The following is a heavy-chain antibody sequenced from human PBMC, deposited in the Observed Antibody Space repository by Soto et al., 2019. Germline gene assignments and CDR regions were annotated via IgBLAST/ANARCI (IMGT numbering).Heavy chain of an antibody. D-gene: IGHD3-22*01. Sequence: PSETLSLTCTVSGGSISSYYWSWIRQPPGNGLEWIGYIYYSGSTNYNPSLKSRVTISVDTSKNQFSLKLSSVTAADTAVYYCASHSSGYYRCFHYWGQGTLVTVSS. CDR2: IYYSGST. V-gene: IGHV4-59*08. CDR3: ASHSSGYYRCFHY. CDR1: GGSISSYY. J-gene: IGHJ4*02.